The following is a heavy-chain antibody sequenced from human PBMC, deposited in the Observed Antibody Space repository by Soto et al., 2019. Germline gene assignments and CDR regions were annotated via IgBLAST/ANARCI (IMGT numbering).Heavy chain of an antibody. D-gene: IGHD6-19*01. V-gene: IGHV3-30*18. CDR3: AKDVSSSGWFGGTYNWFDP. Sequence: GSLRLSCAASGFTFSSYGMHWVRQAPGKGLEWVAVISYDGSNKYYADSVKGRFTISRDNSKNTLYLQMNSLRAEDTAVYYCAKDVSSSGWFGGTYNWFDPWGQGTLVTVSS. J-gene: IGHJ5*02. CDR1: GFTFSSYG. CDR2: ISYDGSNK.